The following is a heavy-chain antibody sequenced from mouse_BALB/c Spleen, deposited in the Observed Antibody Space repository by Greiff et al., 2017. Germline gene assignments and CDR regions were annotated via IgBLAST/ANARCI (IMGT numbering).Heavy chain of an antibody. D-gene: IGHD2-14*01. Sequence: VQLKESGPGLVKPSQSLSLTCTVTGYSITSDYAWNWIRQFPGNKLEWMGYISYSGSTSYNPSLKSRISITRDTSKNQFFLQLNSVTTEDTATYYCARLDYRYTGGAMGYWGQGTSVTVSS. CDR3: ARLDYRYTGGAMGY. CDR2: ISYSGST. J-gene: IGHJ4*01. V-gene: IGHV3-2*02. CDR1: GYSITSDYA.